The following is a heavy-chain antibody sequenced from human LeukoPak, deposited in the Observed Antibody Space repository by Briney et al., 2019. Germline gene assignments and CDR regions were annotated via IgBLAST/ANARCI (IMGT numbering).Heavy chain of an antibody. Sequence: ASVKVSCKASGYTFTGYYMHWVRQAPGQGLEWMGWINPNSGGTNYAQKFQGRVTMTRDTSISTAYMELSRLRSDDTAVYYCARDRSPAANNWFDPWGQGTLVTVSS. CDR3: ARDRSPAANNWFDP. CDR2: INPNSGGT. D-gene: IGHD2-2*01. V-gene: IGHV1-2*02. J-gene: IGHJ5*02. CDR1: GYTFTGYY.